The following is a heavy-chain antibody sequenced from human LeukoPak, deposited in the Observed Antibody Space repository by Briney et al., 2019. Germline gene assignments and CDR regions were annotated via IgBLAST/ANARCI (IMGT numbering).Heavy chain of an antibody. D-gene: IGHD2-15*01. CDR1: GLTFINYW. CDR3: ARDRWELLSNSYHYCGLDV. V-gene: IGHV3-7*01. J-gene: IGHJ6*02. CDR2: IKQDGSEK. Sequence: GGSLRLSCAASGLTFINYWMSWVRQAPGKGLGWVANIKQDGSEKCYVDSVKGRFTIPRDNAKNSLYLQMNSLRAEDTAVYYCARDRWELLSNSYHYCGLDVWGQGTTVTVSS.